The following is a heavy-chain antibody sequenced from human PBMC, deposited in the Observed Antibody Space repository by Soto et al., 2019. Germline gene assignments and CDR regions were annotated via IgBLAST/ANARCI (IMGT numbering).Heavy chain of an antibody. J-gene: IGHJ5*02. D-gene: IGHD2-15*01. V-gene: IGHV1-2*02. CDR3: ASPTVLGYCSGGSCYWALDP. CDR2: INPNSGGT. Sequence: ASVKVSCKASGYTFTGYYMHWVRQAPGQGLEWMGWINPNSGGTNHAQKFQGRVTMTRDTSISTAYMELSRLRSDDTAVYYCASPTVLGYCSGGSCYWALDPWGQGTLVTVSS. CDR1: GYTFTGYY.